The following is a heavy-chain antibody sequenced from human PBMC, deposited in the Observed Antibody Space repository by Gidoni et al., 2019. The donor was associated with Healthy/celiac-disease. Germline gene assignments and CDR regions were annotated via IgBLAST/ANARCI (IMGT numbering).Heavy chain of an antibody. CDR2: IWYDGSNK. V-gene: IGHV3-33*08. CDR3: ARGSPYYDFWSGYWDLEYYFDY. D-gene: IGHD3-3*01. Sequence: VQLVESGGGVVQPGRSLRLSCAASGFPFSSYGMHWARQAPGKGLEWVAVIWYDGSNKYYSDSVKGRFTISRDNSKNTLYLQMNSLRAEDTAVYYCARGSPYYDFWSGYWDLEYYFDYWGQGTLVTVSS. J-gene: IGHJ4*02. CDR1: GFPFSSYG.